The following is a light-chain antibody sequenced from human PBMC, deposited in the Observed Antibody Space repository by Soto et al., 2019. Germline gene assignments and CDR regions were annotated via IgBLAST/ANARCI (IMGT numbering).Light chain of an antibody. V-gene: IGKV1-5*01. CDR3: QQYNSSPL. CDR2: DAS. J-gene: IGKJ5*01. Sequence: DIQMTQSPSTLSASVGDRVTITCRASQSISSWLAWYQQKPGKAPKLLIYDASSLESGVPSRFSGSGSGTEFTLTISSLQPDDFATYYCQQYNSSPLFGQGTRLEIK. CDR1: QSISSW.